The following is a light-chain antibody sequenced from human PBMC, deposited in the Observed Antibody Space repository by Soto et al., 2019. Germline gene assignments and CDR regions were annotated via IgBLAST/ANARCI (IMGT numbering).Light chain of an antibody. CDR1: SSNIGAGYD. Sequence: QSVLTQPPSVSGAPGQGVTISCTGSSSNIGAGYDVHWYQHLPGTAPKLLIYGNNNRPSGVPDRFSGSRSGTSASRAITGLQAEDEADYYCQSYDYSLSGFWVFGGGTKLTVL. CDR3: QSYDYSLSGFWV. V-gene: IGLV1-40*01. CDR2: GNN. J-gene: IGLJ3*02.